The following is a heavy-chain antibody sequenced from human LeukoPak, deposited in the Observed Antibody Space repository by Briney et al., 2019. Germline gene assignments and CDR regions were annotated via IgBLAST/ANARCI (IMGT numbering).Heavy chain of an antibody. CDR2: ITSSGGTT. Sequence: PGGSLRLSCAASGFTFSSSAMSWVRQAPGKGLEWVSAITSSGGTTYYADSVKGRFTISRDNSRNTLFLQMSSLRVEDTAVYYCAKPHVMSVAAADTNWGQGTLVTVSS. CDR1: GFTFSSSA. J-gene: IGHJ4*02. D-gene: IGHD6-13*01. CDR3: AKPHVMSVAAADTN. V-gene: IGHV3-23*01.